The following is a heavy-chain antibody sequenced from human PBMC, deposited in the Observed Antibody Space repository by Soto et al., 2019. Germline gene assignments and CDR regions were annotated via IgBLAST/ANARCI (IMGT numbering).Heavy chain of an antibody. V-gene: IGHV4-59*01. CDR2: IYYNGNT. CDR1: GVSISNNY. J-gene: IGHJ4*02. CDR3: TRANWYSEY. Sequence: QVQLQESGPGLVKPSETLSLTCTVSGVSISNNYWSWIRQPPGKGLEWIGYIYYNGNTNYNPSLKSRVTMSVDTSRNQISLKLTTVTAAVTAVYYCTRANWYSEYWGQGTLVTVSS. D-gene: IGHD7-27*01.